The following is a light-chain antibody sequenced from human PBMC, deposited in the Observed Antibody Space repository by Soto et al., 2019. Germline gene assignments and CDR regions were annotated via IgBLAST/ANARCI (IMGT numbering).Light chain of an antibody. CDR3: DPAGRPPP. Sequence: IVVTISVATLSLSTGERATLSCGASQSVSSYLAWYQQKPGQAPRLLIYDASNRATGIPARFSGSGSGTDFTLTISSLAPDGFAVYSCDPAGRPPPFAHGTKL. J-gene: IGKJ1*01. CDR2: DAS. V-gene: IGKV3-11*01. CDR1: QSVSSY.